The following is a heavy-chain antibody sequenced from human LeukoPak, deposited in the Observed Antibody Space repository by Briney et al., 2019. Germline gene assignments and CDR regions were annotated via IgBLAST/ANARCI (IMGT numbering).Heavy chain of an antibody. CDR1: GYTFTTDY. CDR3: TRDNSYWSFDY. V-gene: IGHV1-46*01. CDR2: VRPSGITT. J-gene: IGHJ4*02. D-gene: IGHD3-10*01. Sequence: ASVKVSCKASGYTFTTDYFHWVRQAPGQGLEWIGVVRPSGITTTHAQKFQGRVTMTRDTSTNTVYMELRSLASDDTAVYYCTRDNSYWSFDYWGQGTLVTVSS.